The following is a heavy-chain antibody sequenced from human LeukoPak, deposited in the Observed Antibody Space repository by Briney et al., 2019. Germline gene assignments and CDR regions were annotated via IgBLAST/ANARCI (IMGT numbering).Heavy chain of an antibody. D-gene: IGHD5-12*01. J-gene: IGHJ4*02. V-gene: IGHV3-53*01. CDR1: GFTVSSNY. Sequence: GGSLRLSCAASGFTVSSNYMSWVRQAPGKGLEWVSVIYSGGSTYYADSVKGRFTISRDNSKNTLYLQMNSLRAEDTAVYYCARGGSDYDLGPFDYWGQGSLVTVSS. CDR3: ARGGSDYDLGPFDY. CDR2: IYSGGST.